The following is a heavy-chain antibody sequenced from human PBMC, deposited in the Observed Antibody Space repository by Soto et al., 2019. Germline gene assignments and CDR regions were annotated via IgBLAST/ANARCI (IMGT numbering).Heavy chain of an antibody. CDR2: IYPGDSDT. J-gene: IGHJ4*02. Sequence: GGSLKISCKGSGYSFTSYWIGWVRQMPGKGLEWMGIIYPGDSDTRYSPSFQGQVTISADKSISTAYLQWSSLKASDTAMYYCARLEDPDYYDSSGYSGYWGQGTLVTVSS. CDR3: ARLEDPDYYDSSGYSGY. CDR1: GYSFTSYW. D-gene: IGHD3-22*01. V-gene: IGHV5-51*01.